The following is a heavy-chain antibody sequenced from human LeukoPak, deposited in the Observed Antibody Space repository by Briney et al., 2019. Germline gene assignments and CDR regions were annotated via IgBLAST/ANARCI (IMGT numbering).Heavy chain of an antibody. CDR2: ISYDGSNK. CDR3: ARDRDSSGYPYYFDY. D-gene: IGHD3-22*01. J-gene: IGHJ4*02. V-gene: IGHV3-30-3*01. Sequence: PGGSLRLSCAASGFTFSSYAMPWVRQAPGKGLEWVAVISYDGSNKYYADSVKGRFTISRDNSKNTLYLQMNSLRAEDTAVYYCARDRDSSGYPYYFDYWGQGTLVTVSS. CDR1: GFTFSSYA.